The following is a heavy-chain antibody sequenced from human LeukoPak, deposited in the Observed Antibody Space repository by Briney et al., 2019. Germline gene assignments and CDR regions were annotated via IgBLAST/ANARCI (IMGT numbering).Heavy chain of an antibody. CDR2: NNPNSGGT. CDR1: GYTFSGYY. D-gene: IGHD6-6*01. CDR3: ARVGRAFTARSSFFDY. J-gene: IGHJ4*02. V-gene: IGHV1-2*02. Sequence: ASVKVSCKASGYTFSGYYMHWVRQAPGQGIEWMGWNNPNSGGTNYAQKFQGRVTMTRDTSISTAYMELIRLRSADTAVYYCARVGRAFTARSSFFDYWGQGTLVTVSS.